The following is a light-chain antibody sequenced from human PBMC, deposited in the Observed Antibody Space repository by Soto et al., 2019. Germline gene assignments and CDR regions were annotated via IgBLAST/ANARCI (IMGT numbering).Light chain of an antibody. CDR1: SSDVGSYNL. CDR3: CSYAGTSTV. V-gene: IGLV2-23*01. CDR2: DDN. J-gene: IGLJ3*02. Sequence: QSALTQPASVSGSPGQSITISCTGNSSDVGSYNLVSWYQQHPGKAPKLIIYDDNKRPSGVSNLFSGSKSGNTASLTISGLQAEDEADYYCCSYAGTSTVFGGGPKLTVL.